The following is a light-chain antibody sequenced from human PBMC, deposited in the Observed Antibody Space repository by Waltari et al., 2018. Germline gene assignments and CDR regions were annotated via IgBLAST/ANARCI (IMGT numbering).Light chain of an antibody. CDR1: VSAAGSSES. J-gene: IGLJ2*01. CDR3: SSQTLDGLVL. CDR2: DVT. V-gene: IGLV2-14*03. Sequence: QSALTQPASVSGSPGQSITISCSGLVSAAGSSESVSWHQHHPDKAPQVIIYDVTHQPSGVSDRFAASKSANTASLTIARLQPEDEADYYCSSQTLDGLVLFGGGTRLTVL.